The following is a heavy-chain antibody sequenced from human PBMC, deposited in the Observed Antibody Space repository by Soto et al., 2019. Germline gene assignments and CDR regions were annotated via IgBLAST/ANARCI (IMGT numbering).Heavy chain of an antibody. CDR1: GGSISSSSYY. CDR2: IYYSGST. CDR3: AREGSVAGRKFDP. D-gene: IGHD6-19*01. V-gene: IGHV4-39*02. J-gene: IGHJ5*02. Sequence: LSLTCTVSGGSISSSSYYWGWIRQPPGKGLEWIGSIYYSGSTYYNPSLKSRVTISVDTSKNQFSLKLSSVTAADTAVYYCAREGSVAGRKFDPWGQGTLVTVSS.